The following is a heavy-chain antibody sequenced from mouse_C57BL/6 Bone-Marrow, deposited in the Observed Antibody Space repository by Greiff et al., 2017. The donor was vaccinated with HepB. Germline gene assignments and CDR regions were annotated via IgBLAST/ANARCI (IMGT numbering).Heavy chain of an antibody. CDR3: ARPYGNYAYYAMDY. D-gene: IGHD2-1*01. Sequence: QVQLQQSGAELVKPGASVKISCKASGYAFSSYWMNWVKQRPGKGLEWIGQIYPGDGDTNYNGKFKGKATLTADKSSSTASMQLSSLTSEDYAVYFCARPYGNYAYYAMDYWGQGTSVTVSS. CDR2: IYPGDGDT. V-gene: IGHV1-80*01. J-gene: IGHJ4*01. CDR1: GYAFSSYW.